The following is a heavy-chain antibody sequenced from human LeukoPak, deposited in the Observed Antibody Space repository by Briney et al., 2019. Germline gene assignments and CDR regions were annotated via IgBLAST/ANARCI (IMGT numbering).Heavy chain of an antibody. J-gene: IGHJ2*01. CDR3: ARDRRGSNTWDWYFDL. D-gene: IGHD3-16*01. CDR1: GFTFSTFA. Sequence: GRSLRLSCAASGFTFSTFAMHWVRQAPGKGLERVAVISFDGSNTYYSDSVKGRFTISRDNSKNTPDLQMDSLGAEDTALYYCARDRRGSNTWDWYFDLWGRGTLVTVSS. V-gene: IGHV3-30*01. CDR2: ISFDGSNT.